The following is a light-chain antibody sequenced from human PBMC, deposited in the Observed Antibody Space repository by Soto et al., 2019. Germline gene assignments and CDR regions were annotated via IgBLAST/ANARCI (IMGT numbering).Light chain of an antibody. V-gene: IGLV1-40*01. Sequence: QSVLTQPPSVSGSPGQSVTSACTGISANIGAGYDVHWYQQFPGTAPKLLIYVNTNRPSGVPDRFSGSKSGTSASLAITGLQAEDEADYYCQSFDRSLSAYVFGTGTKVTVL. CDR2: VNT. CDR1: SANIGAGYD. J-gene: IGLJ1*01. CDR3: QSFDRSLSAYV.